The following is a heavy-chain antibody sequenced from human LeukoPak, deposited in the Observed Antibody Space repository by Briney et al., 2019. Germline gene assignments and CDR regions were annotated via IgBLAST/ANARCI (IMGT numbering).Heavy chain of an antibody. CDR2: IRYDGSNK. J-gene: IGHJ4*02. CDR3: ARDRWGYSYGGD. D-gene: IGHD5-18*01. V-gene: IGHV3-30*02. CDR1: GFTFTSYG. Sequence: GGSLRLSCAASGFTFTSYGMHWVRQAPGKGLEWVAFIRYDGSNKYYVDSVKGRFTISRDNAKNSLYLQMNSLRVEDTAVYYCARDRWGYSYGGDWGQGTLVTVSS.